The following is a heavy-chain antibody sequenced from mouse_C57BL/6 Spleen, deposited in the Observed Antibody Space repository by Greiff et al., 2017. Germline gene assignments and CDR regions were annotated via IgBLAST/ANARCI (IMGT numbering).Heavy chain of an antibody. D-gene: IGHD3-2*02. CDR3: AREGQLRLRFAY. J-gene: IGHJ3*01. CDR1: GYAFSSSW. V-gene: IGHV1-82*01. Sequence: QVQLQQSGPELVKPGASVKISCKASGYAFSSSWMNWVKQRPGKGLEWIGRIYPGDGDTNYNGKFKGKATLTADKSSSTAYMQLSSLTSEDSAVYFCAREGQLRLRFAYWGKGTLVTVSA. CDR2: IYPGDGDT.